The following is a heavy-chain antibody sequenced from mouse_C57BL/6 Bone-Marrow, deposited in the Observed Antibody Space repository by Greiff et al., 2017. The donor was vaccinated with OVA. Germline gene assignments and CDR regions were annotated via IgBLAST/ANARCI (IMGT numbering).Heavy chain of an antibody. D-gene: IGHD2-3*01. Sequence: VKLQESDAELVKPGASVKISCKVSGYTFTDHTIHWMKQRPEQGLEWIGYIYPRDGSTKYNEKFKGKATLTADKSSSTAYMQLNSLTSEDSAVYVCARDGYSYYFDYWGQGTTLTVSS. CDR3: ARDGYSYYFDY. CDR1: GYTFTDHT. V-gene: IGHV1-78*01. J-gene: IGHJ2*01. CDR2: IYPRDGST.